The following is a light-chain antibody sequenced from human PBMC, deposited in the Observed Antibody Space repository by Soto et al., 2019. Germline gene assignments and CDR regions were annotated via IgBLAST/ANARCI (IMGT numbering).Light chain of an antibody. Sequence: QTVVTQEPSLTVSPGGTVTLTCGSSTGAVTSGHYPYWFQQKPRQAPRTLIYDTTNKHSWTPARFSGSLLGGKAALTLAGAQTDDEADYYCLLSYSGTNWVFGGGTKLTVL. J-gene: IGLJ3*02. V-gene: IGLV7-46*01. CDR2: DTT. CDR1: TGAVTSGHY. CDR3: LLSYSGTNWV.